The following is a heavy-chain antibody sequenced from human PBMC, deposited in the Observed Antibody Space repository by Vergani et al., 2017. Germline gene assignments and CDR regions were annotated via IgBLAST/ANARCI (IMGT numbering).Heavy chain of an antibody. Sequence: QVQLVESGGGVVQPGRSLRLSCAASGFTFSSYAMHWVRQAPGKGLEWVAVISYDGSNKYYADSVKGRFTISRDNSKNTLYLQMNSQRAEDTAVYYCAREGLSSSLGYYYYYMDVWGKGTTVTVSS. V-gene: IGHV3-30-3*01. J-gene: IGHJ6*03. CDR3: AREGLSSSLGYYYYYMDV. D-gene: IGHD6-6*01. CDR1: GFTFSSYA. CDR2: ISYDGSNK.